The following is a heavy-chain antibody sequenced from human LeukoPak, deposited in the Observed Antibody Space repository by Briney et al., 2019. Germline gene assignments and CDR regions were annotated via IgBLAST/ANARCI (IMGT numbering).Heavy chain of an antibody. D-gene: IGHD6-13*01. CDR1: GGTLSSNV. CDR2: IIPIIGTP. Sequence: SVKVSCKASGGTLSSNVISWVRQAPGQGLEWMRRIIPIIGTPDYAQKFQGRDTITADKSTNTAYMELTSLKSDDTAVYYCARAGGSSWYVSLYYWGQGTLVTVSS. V-gene: IGHV1-69*04. CDR3: ARAGGSSWYVSLYY. J-gene: IGHJ4*02.